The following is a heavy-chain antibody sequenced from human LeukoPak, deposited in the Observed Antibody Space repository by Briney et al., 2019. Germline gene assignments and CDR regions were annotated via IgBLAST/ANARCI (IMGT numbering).Heavy chain of an antibody. V-gene: IGHV3-23*01. D-gene: IGHD6-19*01. J-gene: IGHJ4*02. Sequence: SGGSLRLSCAASGFTFSSYAMNWVRQAPGKGLEWVSAISGSGGSTYYADSVKGRFTISRDNSKNTLYLQMNSLRAEDTAVYYCAKDPNSSGSYFDYWGQGTLVTVSS. CDR3: AKDPNSSGSYFDY. CDR1: GFTFSSYA. CDR2: ISGSGGST.